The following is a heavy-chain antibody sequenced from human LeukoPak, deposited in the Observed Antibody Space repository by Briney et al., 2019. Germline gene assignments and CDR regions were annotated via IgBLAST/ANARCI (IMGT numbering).Heavy chain of an antibody. D-gene: IGHD1-26*01. CDR1: GFTFSSYA. Sequence: GGSLRLSCAASGFTFSSYAMSWVRQAPGKGLEWVSAISGSGGSTYYADSVKGRFTISRDNSKNTLYLQMNSLRAEDTAVYYCAKPHNSGSYLFPFDYWGQGTLVTVSS. J-gene: IGHJ4*02. CDR3: AKPHNSGSYLFPFDY. CDR2: ISGSGGST. V-gene: IGHV3-23*01.